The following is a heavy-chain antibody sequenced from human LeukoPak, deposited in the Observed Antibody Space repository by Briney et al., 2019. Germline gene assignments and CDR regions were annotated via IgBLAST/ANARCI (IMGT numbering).Heavy chain of an antibody. CDR2: ISGSGGST. V-gene: IGHV3-23*01. Sequence: GGSLRLSCAASGFTFSSYAMSWARQAPGKGLEWVSAISGSGGSTYYADSVKGRFTISRDNAKNSLYLQMNSLRAEDTAVYYCARDLSPPTYDFWSGYYQTDYWGQGTLVTVSS. J-gene: IGHJ4*02. CDR3: ARDLSPPTYDFWSGYYQTDY. CDR1: GFTFSSYA. D-gene: IGHD3-3*01.